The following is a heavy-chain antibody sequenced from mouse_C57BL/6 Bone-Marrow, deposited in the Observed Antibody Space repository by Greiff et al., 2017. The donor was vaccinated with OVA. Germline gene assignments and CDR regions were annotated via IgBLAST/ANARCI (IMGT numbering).Heavy chain of an antibody. CDR3: ARPYGSSPWYFDV. V-gene: IGHV1-72*01. CDR2: IEPNSGGT. D-gene: IGHD1-1*01. CDR1: GYTFTSYW. J-gene: IGHJ1*03. Sequence: QVQLQQPGAELVKPGASVKLSCKASGYTFTSYWMHWVKQRPGRGLEWIGRIEPNSGGTKYNEKFKSKATLTVDKPSSTAYMQLSSLTSEDSAVYYCARPYGSSPWYFDVWGTGTTVTVSS.